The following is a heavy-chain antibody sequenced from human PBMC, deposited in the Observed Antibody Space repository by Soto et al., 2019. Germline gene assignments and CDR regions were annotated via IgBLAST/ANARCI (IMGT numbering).Heavy chain of an antibody. D-gene: IGHD3-22*01. J-gene: IGHJ4*02. CDR3: ARGLSFYYDSSGYYQFDY. CDR1: GYPFIGYF. CDR2: INPNSGDT. Sequence: ASVKVSCKTSGYPFIGYFMHWVRQAPGQGLEWMGWINPNSGDTHYAQKFQGRVTMTRDTSISTAYMELSRLTPDDTAVYYCARGLSFYYDSSGYYQFDYWGQGTLVTVYS. V-gene: IGHV1-2*02.